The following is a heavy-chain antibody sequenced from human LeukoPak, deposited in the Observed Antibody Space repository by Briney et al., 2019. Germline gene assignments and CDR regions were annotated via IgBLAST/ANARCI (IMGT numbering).Heavy chain of an antibody. Sequence: ASVKVSCKASGYTLTSYYMHWVRQAPGQGVEWMGIINPSGGNTSYAQKFQGRVTMTRDMSTSTVYMELSSLRSEDTAVYYCARAKSRIAVAGLDYWGQGTLVTVSS. V-gene: IGHV1-46*01. J-gene: IGHJ4*02. CDR2: INPSGGNT. D-gene: IGHD6-19*01. CDR1: GYTLTSYY. CDR3: ARAKSRIAVAGLDY.